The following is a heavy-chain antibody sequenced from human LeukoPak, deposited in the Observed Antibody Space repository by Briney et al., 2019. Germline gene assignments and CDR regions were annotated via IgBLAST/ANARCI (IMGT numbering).Heavy chain of an antibody. CDR1: GGSISTYY. CDR3: ARDVVVVPAAIHYGMDV. V-gene: IGHV4-59*12. Sequence: PSETLSLTCTVSGGSISTYYWNWIRQPPGKGLEWIGYIYYSGSTNYNPSLKSRVTISVDTSKNQFSLNLSSVTAADTAVYYCARDVVVVPAAIHYGMDVWGQGTTVTVSS. CDR2: IYYSGST. D-gene: IGHD2-2*01. J-gene: IGHJ6*02.